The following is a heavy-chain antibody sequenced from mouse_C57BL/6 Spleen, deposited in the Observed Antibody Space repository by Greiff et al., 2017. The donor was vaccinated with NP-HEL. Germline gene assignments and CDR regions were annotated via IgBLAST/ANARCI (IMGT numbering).Heavy chain of an antibody. Sequence: QVQLQQPGAELVRPGSSVKLSCKASGYTFTSYWMPWVKQRPIQGLEWIGNIDPSDSETHYNQKFKDKATLTVDNSSSTAYLQLSSLTSEDSAVYYCARLHYCGSNLTEGYFGGWGKGTTLTVAS. J-gene: IGHJ2*01. V-gene: IGHV1-52*01. CDR1: GYTFTSYW. CDR3: ARLHYCGSNLTEGYFGG. D-gene: IGHD1-1*01. CDR2: IDPSDSET.